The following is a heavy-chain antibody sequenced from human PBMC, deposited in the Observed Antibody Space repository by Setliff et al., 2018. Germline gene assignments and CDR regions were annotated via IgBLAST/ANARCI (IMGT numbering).Heavy chain of an antibody. CDR1: GGSISSSSYY. Sequence: SETLSLTCTVSGGSISSSSYYWGWIRQPPGKGLEWIGSIYYSGSTYYNPSLKSRVTISVDTSKNQFSLNLSSVTAADTAVYYCARLGGSSTSGGFYYFYYYMDVWDKGTTVTVS. CDR3: ARLGGSSTSGGFYYFYYYMDV. V-gene: IGHV4-39*01. J-gene: IGHJ6*03. D-gene: IGHD2-2*01. CDR2: IYYSGST.